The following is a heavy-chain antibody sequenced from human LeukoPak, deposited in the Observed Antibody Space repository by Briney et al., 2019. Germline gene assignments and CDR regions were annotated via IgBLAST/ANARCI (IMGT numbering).Heavy chain of an antibody. Sequence: VASVKVSCKASGYTFTGYYMHWVRQAPGQGLEWMGWINPNSGGTNYAQKFQGRVTMTRDTSISTAYMELSRLRPDDTAVYYCARDRPSVAGTSDYWGQGTLVTVSS. CDR3: ARDRPSVAGTSDY. V-gene: IGHV1-2*02. D-gene: IGHD6-19*01. J-gene: IGHJ4*02. CDR2: INPNSGGT. CDR1: GYTFTGYY.